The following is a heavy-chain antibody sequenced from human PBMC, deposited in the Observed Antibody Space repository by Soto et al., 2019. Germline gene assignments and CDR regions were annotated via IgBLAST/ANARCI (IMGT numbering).Heavy chain of an antibody. V-gene: IGHV4-4*02. CDR3: ERIDGWYALHS. D-gene: IGHD6-19*01. CDR1: GASISTNNW. J-gene: IGHJ4*02. Sequence: QVQLQESGPGLVKPSGTLSLTCAVSGASISTNNWWSWVRQPPGKGLEGIGEIYQSGSTSYNPSLTSRVTISVDKSKKQFSLKRSSVTAAYTAVYYCERIDGWYALHSWGQGTLVTVSS. CDR2: IYQSGST.